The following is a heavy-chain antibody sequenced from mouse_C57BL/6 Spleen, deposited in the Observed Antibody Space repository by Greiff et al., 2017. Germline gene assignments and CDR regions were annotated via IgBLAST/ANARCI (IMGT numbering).Heavy chain of an antibody. D-gene: IGHD1-1*01. CDR3: ARKGVYYGSSYDYYAMDY. J-gene: IGHJ4*01. V-gene: IGHV1-80*01. CDR2: IYPGDGDT. Sequence: VKLMESGAELVKPGASVKISCKASGYAFSSYWMNWVKQRPGKGLEWIGQIYPGDGDTNYNGKFKGKATLTADKSSSTAYMQLSSLTSEDSAVYFCARKGVYYGSSYDYYAMDYWGQGTSVTVSS. CDR1: GYAFSSYW.